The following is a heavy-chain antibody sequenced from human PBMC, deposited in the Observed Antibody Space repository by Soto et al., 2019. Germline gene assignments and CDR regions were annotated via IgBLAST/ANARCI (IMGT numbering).Heavy chain of an antibody. D-gene: IGHD4-17*01. V-gene: IGHV3-74*03. CDR2: INGDGSDL. J-gene: IGHJ5*02. CDR3: ARDQTTGDWFDA. CDR1: GFDFNNYW. Sequence: GGSLRLSCGASGFDFNNYWMHWVRQDPGKGLVWVSRINGDGSDLKYADSVKGRFTISRDNAKNTVYLQMNSLRVEDTAVYYCARDQTTGDWFDAWGQGTLVTVSS.